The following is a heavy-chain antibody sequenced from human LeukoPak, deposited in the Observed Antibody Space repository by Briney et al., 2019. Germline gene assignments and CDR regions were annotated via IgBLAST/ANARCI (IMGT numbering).Heavy chain of an antibody. CDR1: GGSIRNYY. CDR3: ARCLGSGSPNGVFAY. J-gene: IGHJ4*02. Sequence: PSETLSLTCTVSGGSIRNYYWSWIRQPPGKGLEWIGYIYYSGTTNYNPSLKSRVTISIDTSKNQFSLKLSSLTAADTAVYYCARCLGSGSPNGVFAYWGQGTLVTVSS. D-gene: IGHD6-19*01. CDR2: IYYSGTT. V-gene: IGHV4-59*01.